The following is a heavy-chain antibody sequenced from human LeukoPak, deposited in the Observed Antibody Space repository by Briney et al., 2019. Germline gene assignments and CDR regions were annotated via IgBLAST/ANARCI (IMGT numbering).Heavy chain of an antibody. D-gene: IGHD6-19*01. V-gene: IGHV3-64D*06. Sequence: GGSLRLSCSASGFTFSDYAIHWVRQAPGKGLEYLSAISNSGGTTYYADSVKGRFTISRDNSKNTLYLQMSTLRPEDTAVYYCVKGIPVAGTGNVVPYFYYYGMDVWGQGTTVSAS. CDR1: GFTFSDYA. J-gene: IGHJ6*02. CDR2: ISNSGGTT. CDR3: VKGIPVAGTGNVVPYFYYYGMDV.